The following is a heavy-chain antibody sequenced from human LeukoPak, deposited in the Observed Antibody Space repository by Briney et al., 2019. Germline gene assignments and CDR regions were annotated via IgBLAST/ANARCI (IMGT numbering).Heavy chain of an antibody. CDR3: ARKIHYNSSWYQLHH. CDR1: GFTFSDYY. Sequence: GGSLRLSCAASGFTFSDYYMSWIRQAPGKGLEWISYISSSGSTIYYADSVKGRFTISRDNAKNSLYLQMNSLRAEDTAVYYCARKIHYNSSWYQLHHWGQGTLVTVSS. J-gene: IGHJ1*01. CDR2: ISSSGSTI. D-gene: IGHD6-13*01. V-gene: IGHV3-11*01.